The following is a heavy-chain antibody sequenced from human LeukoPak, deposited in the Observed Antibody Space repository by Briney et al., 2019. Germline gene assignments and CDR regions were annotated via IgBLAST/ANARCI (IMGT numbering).Heavy chain of an antibody. D-gene: IGHD4-23*01. V-gene: IGHV1-69*05. CDR1: GGTFSSYA. J-gene: IGHJ3*02. Sequence: SVKVSCKASGGTFSSYAISWVRQAPGQGLEWMGRIIPIFGTANYAQKFQGRVTITTDESTSTAYMELSSLRSEDTAVYYCAGGESTVVTGGGDIWGQGTMVTVSS. CDR3: AGGESTVVTGGGDI. CDR2: IIPIFGTA.